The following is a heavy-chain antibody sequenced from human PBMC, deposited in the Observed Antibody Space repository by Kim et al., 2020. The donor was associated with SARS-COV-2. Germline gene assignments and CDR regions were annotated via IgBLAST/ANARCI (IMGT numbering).Heavy chain of an antibody. CDR3: AKDHPSSGWPAFDS. CDR1: GFTFSSRA. Sequence: GGSLRLSCVASGFTFSSRAMSWVRQTPEKGLEWVASINNGGNPYYADSVQGRFTVSRDITKATLYLQMNSLRDEDSALYYCAKDHPSSGWPAFDSWGQGT. J-gene: IGHJ4*02. D-gene: IGHD6-19*01. V-gene: IGHV3-23*01. CDR2: INNGGNP.